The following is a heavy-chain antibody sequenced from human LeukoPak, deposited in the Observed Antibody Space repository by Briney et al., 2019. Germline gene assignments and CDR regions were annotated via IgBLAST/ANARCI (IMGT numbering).Heavy chain of an antibody. Sequence: SETLSLTCAVYGESFSAFSWNWLRQSPGRGLEWIGEISHRGRTTYNPSLNSRVNISVDASKNQFSLNLTSVTAADTAVYYCARGMVVKFPYMDVWGQGATVTVSS. V-gene: IGHV4-34*01. CDR3: ARGMVVKFPYMDV. J-gene: IGHJ6*03. CDR1: GESFSAFS. CDR2: ISHRGRT. D-gene: IGHD3-22*01.